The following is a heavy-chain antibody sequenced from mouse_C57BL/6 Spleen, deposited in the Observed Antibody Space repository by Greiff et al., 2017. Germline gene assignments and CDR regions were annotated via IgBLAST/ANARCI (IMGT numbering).Heavy chain of an antibody. D-gene: IGHD2-4*01. CDR2: IYPRSGNT. CDR3: ARAYYDYDGGKKAMDY. V-gene: IGHV1-81*01. CDR1: GYTFTSYG. J-gene: IGHJ4*01. Sequence: QVQLQQSGAELARPGASVKLSCKASGYTFTSYGIRWVKQRTGQGLEWIGEIYPRSGNTYYNEKFKGKATLTADKSSSTAYMELRSLTSEDSAVYFCARAYYDYDGGKKAMDYWGQGTSVTVSS.